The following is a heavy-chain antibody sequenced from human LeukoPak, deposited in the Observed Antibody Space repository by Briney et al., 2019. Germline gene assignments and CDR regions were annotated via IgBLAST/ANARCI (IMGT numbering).Heavy chain of an antibody. V-gene: IGHV1-69*04. Sequence: SVKVFRKSSGGTFSSYAISWVRQAPGQGIEWMGRIIPILGIANYAQKFQGRVTITADKSTSTAYMELSSLRSEDTAVYYCARDDVDTAIAYFDYWGQGTLVTVSS. D-gene: IGHD5-18*01. J-gene: IGHJ4*02. CDR1: GGTFSSYA. CDR2: IIPILGIA. CDR3: ARDDVDTAIAYFDY.